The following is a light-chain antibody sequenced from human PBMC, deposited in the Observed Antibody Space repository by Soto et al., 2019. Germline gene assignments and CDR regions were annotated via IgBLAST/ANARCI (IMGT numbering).Light chain of an antibody. CDR3: QQRSNSIT. V-gene: IGKV3D-11*01. Sequence: EIVLTQSPATLSSFPDDRVTLSCRASQAVNTRLAWYQHKPGQAPRLLIYLTSNRAAGIPARFSGSGSETDFTLTISSLEPEDFAVYYCQQRSNSITFGQGTLLEIK. J-gene: IGKJ5*01. CDR2: LTS. CDR1: QAVNTR.